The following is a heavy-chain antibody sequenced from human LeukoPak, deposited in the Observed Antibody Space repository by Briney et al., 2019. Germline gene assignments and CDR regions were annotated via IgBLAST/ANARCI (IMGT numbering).Heavy chain of an antibody. CDR2: IIPIFGTA. Sequence: ASVKVSCKASGGTFSSYAISWVRQAPGQGLEWMGGIIPIFGTANYAQKFQGRVTITADKSTSTAYMELSSLTSDDTAVYYCARYSVDYGPWFPEFWGQGTLVTVSS. V-gene: IGHV1-69*06. J-gene: IGHJ4*02. D-gene: IGHD1-26*01. CDR1: GGTFSSYA. CDR3: ARYSVDYGPWFPEF.